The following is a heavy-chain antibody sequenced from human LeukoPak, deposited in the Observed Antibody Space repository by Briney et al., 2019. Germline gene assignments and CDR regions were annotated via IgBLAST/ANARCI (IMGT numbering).Heavy chain of an antibody. D-gene: IGHD2-15*01. CDR2: TKPDGSAE. V-gene: IGHV3-7*01. J-gene: IGHJ4*02. Sequence: GGSLRLSCAASGFSFRNYWMAWVRQAPGKGLEWVANTKPDGSAEYYADSVRVRFTDSRDNANNLLYLQMNRLRAEDTAVYYCARDGGLHTNFDYWGQGTLLTVSS. CDR1: GFSFRNYW. CDR3: ARDGGLHTNFDY.